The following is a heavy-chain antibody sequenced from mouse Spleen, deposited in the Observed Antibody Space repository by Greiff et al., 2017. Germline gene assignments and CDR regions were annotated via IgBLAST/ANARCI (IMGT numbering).Heavy chain of an antibody. CDR1: GFTFSDYY. Sequence: EVHLVESGGGLVKPGGSLKLSCAASGFTFSDYYMYWVRQTPEKRLEWVATISDGGSYTYYPDSVKGRFTISRDNAKNNLYLQMSSLKSEDTAMYYCARGDYYGSSYPYYFDYWGQGTTLTVSS. CDR3: ARGDYYGSSYPYYFDY. V-gene: IGHV5-4*02. D-gene: IGHD1-1*01. CDR2: ISDGGSYT. J-gene: IGHJ2*01.